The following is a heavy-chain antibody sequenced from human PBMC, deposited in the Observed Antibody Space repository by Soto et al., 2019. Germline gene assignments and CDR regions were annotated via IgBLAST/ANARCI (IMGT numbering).Heavy chain of an antibody. CDR3: AKRQSATAYSTFDH. Sequence: EVQLLESGGGLVQPGGSLRLSCAVSGFTFSSCAMSWVRQAPGRGLEWVSTISGSGGSTYYADSVKGRFTISRDNSKNTLFLYINSLRAEDTAVYHCAKRQSATAYSTFDHWGQGTLVTVSS. CDR1: GFTFSSCA. D-gene: IGHD2-15*01. CDR2: ISGSGGST. J-gene: IGHJ4*02. V-gene: IGHV3-23*01.